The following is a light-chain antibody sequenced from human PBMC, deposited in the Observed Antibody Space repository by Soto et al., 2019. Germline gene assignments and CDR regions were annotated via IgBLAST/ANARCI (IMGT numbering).Light chain of an antibody. J-gene: IGKJ2*01. CDR3: QQYSKWPPRT. Sequence: IVMTQSPDTLPVSPGERATLYCGASQSISSNMSWYQQKPGHSPSLLIYGASIXXTGIPARFSGSXSGTEXTLTIISMQPEDFAVYYCQQYSKWPPRTFGQGTRVXIX. CDR2: GAS. V-gene: IGKV3-15*01. CDR1: QSISSN.